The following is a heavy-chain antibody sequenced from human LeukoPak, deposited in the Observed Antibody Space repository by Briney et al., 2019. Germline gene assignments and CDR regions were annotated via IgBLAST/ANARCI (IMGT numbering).Heavy chain of an antibody. CDR3: ARGLGVQLWLPFDN. J-gene: IGHJ4*02. V-gene: IGHV3-74*01. D-gene: IGHD5-18*01. CDR1: GFTFSSYW. CDR2: INSDGSST. Sequence: GGSLRLSCGASGFTFSSYWMHWVRHAPGKGLVWVSRINSDGSSTSYADSVKGRFTISRDNAKNTLYLQMISLRAEDTAVYYCARGLGVQLWLPFDNWGQGTLVTVSS.